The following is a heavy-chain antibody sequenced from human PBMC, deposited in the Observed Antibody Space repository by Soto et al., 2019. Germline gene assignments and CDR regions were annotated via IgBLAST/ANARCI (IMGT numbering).Heavy chain of an antibody. CDR2: ISAYNGNT. CDR3: AIISRRITRIVGGP. D-gene: IGHD3-22*01. Sequence: GSSVKVSCKASGYTFTSYGISWVRQAPGQGLEWMGWISAYNGNTNYAQKLQGRVTMTTDTSTSTAYMELRSLRSDDTAVYYCAIISRRITRIVGGPWDQATPVTVSS. V-gene: IGHV1-18*01. CDR1: GYTFTSYG. J-gene: IGHJ1*01.